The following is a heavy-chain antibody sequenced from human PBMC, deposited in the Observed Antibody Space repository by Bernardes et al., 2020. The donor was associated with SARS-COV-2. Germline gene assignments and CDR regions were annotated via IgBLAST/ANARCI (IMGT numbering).Heavy chain of an antibody. CDR3: ATSGPKFERNDAFNI. D-gene: IGHD6-25*01. CDR2: INPDTGGT. J-gene: IGHJ3*02. Sequence: ASVKVSCTASGYTFTDYYIHWVRQAPGLGLEWVGWINPDTGGTKFPQKFQGRVTVTTDTSISTAYMEVNRLTSDDTAIYYCATSGPKFERNDAFNIWGQGTMVTVSS. V-gene: IGHV1-2*02. CDR1: GYTFTDYY.